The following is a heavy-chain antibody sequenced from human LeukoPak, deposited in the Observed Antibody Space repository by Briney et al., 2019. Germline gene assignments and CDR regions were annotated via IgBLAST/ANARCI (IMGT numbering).Heavy chain of an antibody. CDR1: GFTFSSFW. CDR2: IKEDGSAK. CDR3: TREKYCSGTSCFPLFDP. V-gene: IGHV3-7*01. Sequence: GGSLRLSCAASGFTFSSFWMSWVRQAPGKGLEWMANIKEDGSAKYYVNSVKGRFTISRDNAKNSLYLQMSSLRAEDTAVYYCTREKYCSGTSCFPLFDPWGQGALVTVSS. J-gene: IGHJ5*02. D-gene: IGHD2-2*01.